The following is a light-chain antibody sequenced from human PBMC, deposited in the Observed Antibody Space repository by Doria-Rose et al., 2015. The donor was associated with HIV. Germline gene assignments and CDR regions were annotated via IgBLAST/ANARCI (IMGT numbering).Light chain of an antibody. CDR3: QQFDSFPRT. V-gene: IGKV1-9*01. CDR2: GAS. Sequence: LTQSPSFLSASVGVRVTITCRASQGISRYLAWYQLKPGKAPTLLIFGASTLQSVSASRFSGSGSWTEFTLTISSLQPEDVATYYCQQFDSFPRTFGQGTKVELK. J-gene: IGKJ1*01. CDR1: QGISRY.